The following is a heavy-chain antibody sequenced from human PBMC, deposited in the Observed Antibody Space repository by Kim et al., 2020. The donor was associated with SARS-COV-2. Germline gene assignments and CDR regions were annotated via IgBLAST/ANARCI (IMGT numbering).Heavy chain of an antibody. Sequence: GGSLRLSCAASGFTFSSYSMNWVRQAPGKGLEWVALISSSSSYIYYADSVKGRFTISRDNAKNSLYLQMNSLRAEDTAVYYCASHTSDYYGSWVHDYYGMDVWGQGTTVTVSS. V-gene: IGHV3-21*01. CDR2: ISSSSSYI. CDR1: GFTFSSYS. D-gene: IGHD3-10*01. J-gene: IGHJ6*02. CDR3: ASHTSDYYGSWVHDYYGMDV.